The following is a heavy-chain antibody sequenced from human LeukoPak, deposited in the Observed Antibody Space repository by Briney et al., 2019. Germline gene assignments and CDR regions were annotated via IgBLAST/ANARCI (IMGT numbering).Heavy chain of an antibody. V-gene: IGHV4-61*09. Sequence: SQTLSLTCTVSGGSISSGSYYWSWIRQPAGKGLEWIGHIYTSGSTNYNPSLKSRVTISVDTSKNQFSLKLSSVTAADTAVYYCARDTTDDFWSGFASPYYMDVWGKGTTVTVSS. J-gene: IGHJ6*03. CDR3: ARDTTDDFWSGFASPYYMDV. D-gene: IGHD3-3*01. CDR2: IYTSGST. CDR1: GGSISSGSYY.